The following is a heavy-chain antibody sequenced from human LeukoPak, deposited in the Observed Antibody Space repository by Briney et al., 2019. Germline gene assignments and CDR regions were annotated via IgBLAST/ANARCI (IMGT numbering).Heavy chain of an antibody. Sequence: PSETLSLTCAVYGGSFSGYYWSWIRQPPGKGLEWIGEINHSGSTNYNPSLKSRVTISVDTSKNQFSLKLSSVTAADTAVYYCAIYIAPTYYYDSSGYYPPQNDYWGQGTLVTVSS. CDR1: GGSFSGYY. D-gene: IGHD3-22*01. V-gene: IGHV4-34*01. CDR2: INHSGST. CDR3: AIYIAPTYYYDSSGYYPPQNDY. J-gene: IGHJ4*02.